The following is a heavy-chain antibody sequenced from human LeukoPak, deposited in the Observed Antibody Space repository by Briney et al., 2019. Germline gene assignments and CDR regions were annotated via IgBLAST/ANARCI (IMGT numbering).Heavy chain of an antibody. J-gene: IGHJ4*02. Sequence: ASVKVSCKASGYTFTSYDINWVRQATGQGLEWMGWMNPNSGNTGYAQKFQGRVTMTRNTSISTAYMELSSLRSEDTAVYYCARGPTYVLRSLEWLLDYWGQGTLVTVSS. D-gene: IGHD3-3*01. CDR2: MNPNSGNT. CDR3: ARGPTYVLRSLEWLLDY. V-gene: IGHV1-8*01. CDR1: GYTFTSYD.